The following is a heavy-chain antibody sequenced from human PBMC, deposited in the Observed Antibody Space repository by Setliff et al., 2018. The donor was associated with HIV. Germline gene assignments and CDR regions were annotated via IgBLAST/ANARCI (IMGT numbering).Heavy chain of an antibody. J-gene: IGHJ6*02. Sequence: GASVKVSCKASGYTFTSYDINWVRQATGQGLEWMGWMNPNSGNTGYAQKFQGRVTITRNTSISTAYMELSSLRSEDTAVYYCARTPNDILTGYIPYYYYYGMDVWGQGTTVTVSS. D-gene: IGHD3-9*01. CDR1: GYTFTSYD. CDR2: MNPNSGNT. CDR3: ARTPNDILTGYIPYYYYYGMDV. V-gene: IGHV1-8*03.